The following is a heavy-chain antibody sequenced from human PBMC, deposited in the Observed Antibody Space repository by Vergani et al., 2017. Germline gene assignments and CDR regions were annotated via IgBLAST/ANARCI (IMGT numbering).Heavy chain of an antibody. V-gene: IGHV3-30*02. J-gene: IGHJ4*02. Sequence: QVQLVESGGGVVQPGGSLRLSCAASGFTFSSYGMHWVRQAPGKGLEWVAFIRYDGSNKYYADSVKGRFTISRDNSKNTLYLQMNSLRAEDTAVYYCAKDLYSGYYDSSGYPLGDYWGQGTLVTVSS. CDR1: GFTFSSYG. CDR2: IRYDGSNK. D-gene: IGHD3-22*01. CDR3: AKDLYSGYYDSSGYPLGDY.